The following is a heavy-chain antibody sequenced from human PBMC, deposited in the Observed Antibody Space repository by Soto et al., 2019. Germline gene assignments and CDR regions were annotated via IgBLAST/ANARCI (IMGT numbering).Heavy chain of an antibody. Sequence: GGSLRLSCAASGFTFSSYAMHWVRQAPGKGLEWVAVITYDGGNKYYADSVKGRFTISRDNSKNTLYLQMNSLRAEDTAVYYCAKYDSSGWTTSFDYWGQGTLVTVSS. CDR2: ITYDGGNK. V-gene: IGHV3-30*04. D-gene: IGHD6-19*01. CDR3: AKYDSSGWTTSFDY. J-gene: IGHJ4*02. CDR1: GFTFSSYA.